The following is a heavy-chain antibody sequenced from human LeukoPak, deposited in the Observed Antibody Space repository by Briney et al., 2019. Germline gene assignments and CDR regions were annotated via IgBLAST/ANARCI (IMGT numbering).Heavy chain of an antibody. V-gene: IGHV4-30-2*02. D-gene: IGHD4-17*01. CDR1: GGSISSGGYH. J-gene: IGHJ2*01. CDR2: IYHSGST. Sequence: PSETLSLTCTVSGGSISSGGYHWSRVRRPPGKGLEWIWYIYHSGSTYYNPSLKSRVTISVDRSKNQFSLKLSSVTAADTAVYYCARQVDDYGDYSTRWYFDLWGRGTLVTVSS. CDR3: ARQVDDYGDYSTRWYFDL.